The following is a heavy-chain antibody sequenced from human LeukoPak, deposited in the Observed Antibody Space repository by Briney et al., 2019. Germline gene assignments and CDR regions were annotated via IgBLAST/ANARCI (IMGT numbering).Heavy chain of an antibody. CDR2: IYYSGST. V-gene: IGHV4-59*12. CDR3: AREDSGISDNAFDI. Sequence: SETLSLTCTVSGDSISSYYWSWIRQPPGKGLEWIGYIYYSGSTYHNPSLKSRVTMSIDTSRNQFSLKLSSVTAADTAMYYCAREDSGISDNAFDIWGQGTMVTISS. CDR1: GDSISSYY. J-gene: IGHJ3*02. D-gene: IGHD1-26*01.